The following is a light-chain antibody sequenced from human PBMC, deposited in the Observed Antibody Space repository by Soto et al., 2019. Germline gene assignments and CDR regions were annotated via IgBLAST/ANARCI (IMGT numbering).Light chain of an antibody. CDR3: QQYNNWPRT. CDR2: GAS. J-gene: IGKJ2*01. V-gene: IGKV3-15*01. CDR1: QSVSSN. Sequence: EIVMTQSPATLSVSPGERATLSCRASQSVSSNLAWYQQKPGQAPRLLIYGASTRATGIPARFSGSGSGPEFTLTISSLQSEDFAVYYCQQYNNWPRTFGQGTKLEIE.